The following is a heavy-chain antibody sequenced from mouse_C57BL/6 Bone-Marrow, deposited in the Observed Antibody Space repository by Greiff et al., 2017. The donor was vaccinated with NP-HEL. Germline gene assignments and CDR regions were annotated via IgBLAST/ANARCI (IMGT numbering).Heavy chain of an antibody. CDR2: IDPEDGET. J-gene: IGHJ4*01. CDR1: GFNIKDYY. Sequence: VQLQQSGAELVKPGASVKLSCTASGFNIKDYYMHWVKQRTEQGLEWIGRIDPEDGETKYAPKFQGEATITADTSSNTAYLQLSSLTSEDTAVYYCARYYGSSSPYYAMDYWGQGTSVTVSS. V-gene: IGHV14-2*01. CDR3: ARYYGSSSPYYAMDY. D-gene: IGHD1-1*01.